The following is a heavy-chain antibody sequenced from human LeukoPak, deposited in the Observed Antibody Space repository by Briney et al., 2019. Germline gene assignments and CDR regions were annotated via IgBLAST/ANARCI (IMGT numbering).Heavy chain of an antibody. CDR1: GFTFSDYY. V-gene: IGHV3-11*01. D-gene: IGHD5-12*01. J-gene: IGHJ4*02. CDR2: ISKDGRTM. Sequence: GGSLRLSCAASGFTFSDYYMSWIRQAPGKGLEWVSFISKDGRTMSYADSAKGRFTISRDNAKNSLYLQMNSLTAGDTAVYFCARVRGSYSSDYWGQGTLVTVSS. CDR3: ARVRGSYSSDY.